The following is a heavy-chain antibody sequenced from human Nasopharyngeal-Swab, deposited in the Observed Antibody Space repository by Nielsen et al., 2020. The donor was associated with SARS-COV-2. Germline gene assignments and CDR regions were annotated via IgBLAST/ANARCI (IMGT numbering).Heavy chain of an antibody. J-gene: IGHJ5*01. D-gene: IGHD5-18*01. CDR3: ARDRGYGFGHTGWFDS. V-gene: IGHV4-30-2*01. CDR2: ISHSGAT. Sequence: PGKGLEWIGYISHSGATYYSPSLKSRLLISLDRSENQFSLKLNSGTAADTAVYYCARDRGYGFGHTGWFDSWGQGTLVTVS.